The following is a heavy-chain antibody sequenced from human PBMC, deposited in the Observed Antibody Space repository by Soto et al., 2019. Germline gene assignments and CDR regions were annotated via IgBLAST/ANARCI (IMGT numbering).Heavy chain of an antibody. CDR3: ARGRRKIVVVPAAHKYYYYYMDV. Sequence: GASVKVSCKASGYTFTSYDINWVRQATGQGLEWMGWMNPNSGNTGYAQKFQGRVTMTRNTSISIAYMELSSLRSEDTAVYYCARGRRKIVVVPAAHKYYYYYMDVWGKGTTVTVSS. V-gene: IGHV1-8*01. CDR2: MNPNSGNT. D-gene: IGHD2-2*01. CDR1: GYTFTSYD. J-gene: IGHJ6*03.